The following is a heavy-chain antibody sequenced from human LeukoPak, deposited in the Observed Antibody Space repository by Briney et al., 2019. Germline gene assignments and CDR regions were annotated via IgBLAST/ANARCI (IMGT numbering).Heavy chain of an antibody. V-gene: IGHV4-38-2*02. D-gene: IGHD4-17*01. CDR2: IYHSGST. CDR1: GYSISSGYY. CDR3: AGYGDWYYFDY. Sequence: SETLSLTCTVSGYSISSGYYWGWIRQPPVKGLEWIGSIYHSGSTYYNPSLKSRVTISVDTSKNQFSLKLSSVTAADTAVYYCAGYGDWYYFDYWGQGTLVTVST. J-gene: IGHJ4*02.